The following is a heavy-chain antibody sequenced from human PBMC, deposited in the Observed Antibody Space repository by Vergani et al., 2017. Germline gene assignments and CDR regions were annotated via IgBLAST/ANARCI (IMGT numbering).Heavy chain of an antibody. V-gene: IGHV3-74*01. CDR2: IKSDGSIT. Sequence: EVQLVVSGGGLIHPGGSLRLSCEGSGFSFSGYWMHWVRQSPEKGLVWVSRIKSDGSITNYADSVKGRFTISRDNAKNTLYLEMNSLRGDDTAVYYCARDGRIDAEGTELDYWGQGTLVTVSS. D-gene: IGHD1-14*01. CDR3: ARDGRIDAEGTELDY. CDR1: GFSFSGYW. J-gene: IGHJ4*02.